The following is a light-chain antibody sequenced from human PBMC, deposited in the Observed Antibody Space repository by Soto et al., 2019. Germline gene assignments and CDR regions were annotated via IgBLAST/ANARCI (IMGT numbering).Light chain of an antibody. CDR2: DAS. J-gene: IGKJ1*01. CDR3: QQYHEYW. Sequence: DIQMTQSPSSLSASVGDRVTITCRASLNIGDSLSWYQQKPGKAPKLLIYDASSLESGVPSRFSGSGSGTEFTLTISSLQPDDFATYYCQQYHEYWFGQGTKVE. CDR1: LNIGDS. V-gene: IGKV1-5*01.